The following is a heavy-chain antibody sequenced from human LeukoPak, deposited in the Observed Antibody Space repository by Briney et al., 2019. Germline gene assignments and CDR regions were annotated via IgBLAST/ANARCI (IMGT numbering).Heavy chain of an antibody. Sequence: SETLSLTCAVSGDSITDYCWTWQRHPPGMPLQWIGDVYYSGNTDYNPSLKSRVTISVDTSKNQFSLKLSSVTAADTAVYYCARGAAGLGGVFDYWGQGTLVTVSS. V-gene: IGHV4-59*01. J-gene: IGHJ4*02. CDR1: GDSITDYC. D-gene: IGHD6-13*01. CDR2: VYYSGNT. CDR3: ARGAAGLGGVFDY.